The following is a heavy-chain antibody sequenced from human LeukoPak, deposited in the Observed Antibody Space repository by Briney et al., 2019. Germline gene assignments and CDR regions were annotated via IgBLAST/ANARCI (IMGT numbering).Heavy chain of an antibody. CDR2: VIPIFGTA. Sequence: SVKVSCKASGGTFSSYAISWVRQAPGQGLEWMGRVIPIFGTANYAQKFQGRVTITTDESTSTAYMELSSLRSEDTAVYYCASGATINYYYYYMDVWGKGTTVTVSS. D-gene: IGHD5-12*01. CDR3: ASGATINYYYYYMDV. CDR1: GGTFSSYA. J-gene: IGHJ6*03. V-gene: IGHV1-69*05.